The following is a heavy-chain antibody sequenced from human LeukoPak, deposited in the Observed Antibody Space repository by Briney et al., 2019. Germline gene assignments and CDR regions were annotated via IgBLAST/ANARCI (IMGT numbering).Heavy chain of an antibody. V-gene: IGHV3-23*01. D-gene: IGHD6-19*01. CDR2: ISGSGGST. CDR1: GFTFSSYA. J-gene: IGHJ4*02. Sequence: PGGSLRLSCAASGFTFSSYAMSWVRQAPGKGLEWVSAISGSGGSTYYADSVKGRFTISRDSSKNTLYLQMNSLRAEDTAVYYCAKIGSSGSRGDYWGQGTLVTVSS. CDR3: AKIGSSGSRGDY.